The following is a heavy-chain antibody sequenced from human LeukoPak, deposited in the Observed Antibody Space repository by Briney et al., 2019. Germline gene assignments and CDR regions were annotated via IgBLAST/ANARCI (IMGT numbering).Heavy chain of an antibody. Sequence: GESLKISCQGSGYNFTTSWIGWVRQMPGKGLEWMGIIYPGDSDTKYRPSFQGQVTMSVDTSISTAYLQWNSLKASDTGMYYCARPGWNDGGTWGQGTMVIVSS. CDR1: GYNFTTSW. CDR2: IYPGDSDT. J-gene: IGHJ3*01. V-gene: IGHV5-51*01. CDR3: ARPGWNDGGT. D-gene: IGHD1-1*01.